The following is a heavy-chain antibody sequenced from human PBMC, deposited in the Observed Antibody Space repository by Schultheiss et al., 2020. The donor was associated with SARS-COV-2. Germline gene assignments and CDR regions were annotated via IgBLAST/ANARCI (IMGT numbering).Heavy chain of an antibody. Sequence: ASVKVSCKASGYTFATYGINWVRQAPGQGLEWMGWISAYNGNTNYAQKLQGRVTMTTDTSTSTAYMELRSLRSDDTAVYYCARFEGRIITGKIFDYWGQGTLVTVSS. V-gene: IGHV1-18*01. CDR3: ARFEGRIITGKIFDY. CDR2: ISAYNGNT. CDR1: GYTFATYG. J-gene: IGHJ4*02. D-gene: IGHD1-20*01.